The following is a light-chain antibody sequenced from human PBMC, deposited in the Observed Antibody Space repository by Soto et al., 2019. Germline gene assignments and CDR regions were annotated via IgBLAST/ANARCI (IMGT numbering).Light chain of an antibody. CDR2: DAS. CDR1: QSVSSY. CDR3: QQRSNWPPWT. J-gene: IGKJ1*01. V-gene: IGKV3-11*01. Sequence: EIVLTQSPATLSSSPGERATLSCRASQSVSSYLAWYQQKPGQAPRLLIYDASNRDTGIPARFSGSGSGTDLKLTISSREPEDFAVYYCQQRSNWPPWTFGQGTKVEIK.